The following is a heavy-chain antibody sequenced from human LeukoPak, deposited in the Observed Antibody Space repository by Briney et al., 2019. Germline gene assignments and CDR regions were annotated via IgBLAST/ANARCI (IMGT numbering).Heavy chain of an antibody. J-gene: IGHJ5*02. Sequence: PGGSLRLSCAASGFTFSSYGMHWVRQAPGKGLEWVAFIRYDGSNKCYADSVKGRFTISRDNSKNTLYLQMNSLRAEDTAVYYCGRRHCSSTSCYMDWFDPWGQGTLVTVSS. CDR3: GRRHCSSTSCYMDWFDP. V-gene: IGHV3-30*02. D-gene: IGHD2-2*02. CDR1: GFTFSSYG. CDR2: IRYDGSNK.